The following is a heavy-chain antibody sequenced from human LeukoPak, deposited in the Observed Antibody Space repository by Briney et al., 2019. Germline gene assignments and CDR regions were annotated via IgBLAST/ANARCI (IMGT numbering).Heavy chain of an antibody. V-gene: IGHV1-2*02. D-gene: IGHD4-23*01. CDR1: GYSFTGYY. CDR2: MNPHSGVT. CDR3: AKVGGGRNNWLDP. J-gene: IGHJ5*02. Sequence: GASVKVSCQTSGYSFTGYYIHWVRQAPGQGLEWMGWMNPHSGVTNYAQKFQGRVTKTRDTSITTAYMELSRLTSDDTAVYYCAKVGGGRNNWLDPWGQGTLVTVSS.